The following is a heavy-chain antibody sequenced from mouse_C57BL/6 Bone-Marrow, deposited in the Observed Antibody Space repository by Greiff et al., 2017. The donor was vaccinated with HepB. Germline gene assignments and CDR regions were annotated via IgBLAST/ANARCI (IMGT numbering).Heavy chain of an antibody. J-gene: IGHJ3*01. Sequence: EVKLMESGGGLVQPKGSLKLSCAASGFSFNTYAMNWVRQAPGKGLEWVARIRSKSNNYATYYADSVKDRFTISRDDSESMLYLQMNNLKTEDTAMYYCVRQVGDWFAYWGQGTLVTVSA. CDR3: VRQVGDWFAY. CDR2: IRSKSNNYAT. CDR1: GFSFNTYA. D-gene: IGHD3-1*01. V-gene: IGHV10-1*01.